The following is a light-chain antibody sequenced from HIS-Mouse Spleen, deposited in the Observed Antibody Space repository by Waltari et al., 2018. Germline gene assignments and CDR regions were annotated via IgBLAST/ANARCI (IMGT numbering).Light chain of an antibody. CDR3: QQYGSSPWT. CDR1: QSVSSSY. CDR2: GAS. J-gene: IGKJ1*01. V-gene: IGKV3-20*01. Sequence: EIVLTQSPGTLSLSPGERATLSCRASQSVSSSYLAWYQQKPGQAPRLLIYGASSRATCLPERVHGRWVGNSLPFHIRRLGAEDFAVDYCQQYGSSPWTFGQGTKVEIK.